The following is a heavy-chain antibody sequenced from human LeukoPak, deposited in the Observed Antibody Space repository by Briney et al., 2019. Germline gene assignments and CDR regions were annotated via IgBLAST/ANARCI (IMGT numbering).Heavy chain of an antibody. CDR3: ARTTSMTASGHVY. CDR1: GYTFTNYH. V-gene: IGHV1-8*03. Sequence: GASVTVSCKASGYTFTNYHINWVRQASGQGLEWMTWINPDTGDKGYARKFQDRVTITTDTSISTAYMELSSLSSEDTAVYFCARTTSMTASGHVYWGQGTLVTVSS. CDR2: INPDTGDK. J-gene: IGHJ4*02. D-gene: IGHD2-21*02.